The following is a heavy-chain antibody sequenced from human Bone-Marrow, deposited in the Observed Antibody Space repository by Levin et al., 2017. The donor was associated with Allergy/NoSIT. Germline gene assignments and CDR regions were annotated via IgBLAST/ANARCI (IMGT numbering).Heavy chain of an antibody. J-gene: IGHJ6*02. V-gene: IGHV3-72*01. CDR1: GFSFSDHH. CDR2: IRNKAKSYTT. Sequence: PGGSLRLSCAASGFSFSDHHMEWVRQAPGKGLEWIGRIRNKAKSYTTEYAASVKGRFTISRDDLKNSLYLQMNSLKIEDTAVYYCAREQVYYSDPSGIDVWGQGTTVTVSS. D-gene: IGHD3-22*01. CDR3: AREQVYYSDPSGIDV.